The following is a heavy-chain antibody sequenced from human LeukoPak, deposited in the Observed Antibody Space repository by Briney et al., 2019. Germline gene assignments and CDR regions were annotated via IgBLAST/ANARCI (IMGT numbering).Heavy chain of an antibody. J-gene: IGHJ4*02. V-gene: IGHV1-18*01. D-gene: IGHD3-3*01. CDR2: ISAYNGNT. CDR3: ARDGGVVTFDY. Sequence: ASVKVSCKVSGYTLTELSMHWVRQAPGQGLEWMGWISAYNGNTNYAQKLQGRVTMTTDTSTSTAYMELRSLRSDDTAVYYCARDGGVVTFDYWGQGTLVTVSS. CDR1: GYTLTELS.